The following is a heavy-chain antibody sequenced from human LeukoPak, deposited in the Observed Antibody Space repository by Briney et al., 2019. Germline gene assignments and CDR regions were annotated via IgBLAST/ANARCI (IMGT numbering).Heavy chain of an antibody. J-gene: IGHJ4*02. V-gene: IGHV3-30-3*01. CDR2: ISYDGSNK. CDR3: ARARAPLYSSSSPDY. Sequence: GSLRLSCAASGFTFSSYAMHWVRQAPGKGPEWVAVISYDGSNKYYADSVKGRFTISRDNSKNTLYLQMNSLRAEDTAVYYCARARAPLYSSSSPDYWGQGTLVTVSS. D-gene: IGHD6-6*01. CDR1: GFTFSSYA.